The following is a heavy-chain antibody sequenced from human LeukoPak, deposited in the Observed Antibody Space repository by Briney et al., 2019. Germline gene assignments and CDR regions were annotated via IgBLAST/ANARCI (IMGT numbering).Heavy chain of an antibody. V-gene: IGHV3-21*05. CDR1: EFTSSLYA. D-gene: IGHD2-2*01. CDR2: INDVSADI. J-gene: IGHJ4*02. Sequence: GGSLRLSCAASEFTSSLYAMIWVRQAPGKGLEWVSYINDVSADIHYADSVKGRFTISRDNARNTLYLQMNSLRAEDTAVYYCSRDTYQPGRIDSWGQGTLVIVSS. CDR3: SRDTYQPGRIDS.